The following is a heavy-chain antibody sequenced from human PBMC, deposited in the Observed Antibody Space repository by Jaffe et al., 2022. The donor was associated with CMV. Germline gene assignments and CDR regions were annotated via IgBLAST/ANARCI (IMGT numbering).Heavy chain of an antibody. J-gene: IGHJ3*02. CDR3: ARVVPNDSSGYVDDAFDI. CDR1: GFTFSSYG. D-gene: IGHD3-22*01. CDR2: IWYDGSNK. V-gene: IGHV3-33*01. Sequence: QVQLVESGGGVVQPGRSLRLSCAASGFTFSSYGMHWVRQAPGKGLEWVAVIWYDGSNKYYADSVKGRFTISRDNSKNTLYLQMNSLRAEDTAVYYCARVVPNDSSGYVDDAFDIWGQGTMVTVSS.